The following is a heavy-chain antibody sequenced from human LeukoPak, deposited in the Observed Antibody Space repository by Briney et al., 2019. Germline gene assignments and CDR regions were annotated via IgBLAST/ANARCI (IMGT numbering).Heavy chain of an antibody. J-gene: IGHJ3*02. CDR2: IYYTGSA. V-gene: IGHV4-31*03. Sequence: SETLSLTCTVPGGSISSGGYYWSWIRQFPGKGLEWIGYIYYTGSAYYNPSLESRVTISVDTSRNQFSLKLSSVTAADTAVYFCARAYDNSNNYYFDAFDIWGLGTMVTVSS. CDR3: ARAYDNSNNYYFDAFDI. D-gene: IGHD3-22*01. CDR1: GGSISSGGYY.